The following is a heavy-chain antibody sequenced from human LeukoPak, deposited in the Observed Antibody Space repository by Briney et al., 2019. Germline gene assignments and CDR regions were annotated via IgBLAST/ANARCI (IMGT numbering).Heavy chain of an antibody. D-gene: IGHD1-26*01. Sequence: GGSLRLSCAASGFTFSSYWMSWVRQAPGKGLEWVANIKQDGSEKYYVDSVKGRFTISRDNAKNSLYLQMNSLRAEDTAVYYCARGSGSYSLYFDYWGQGTLVTVSS. J-gene: IGHJ4*02. CDR2: IKQDGSEK. CDR3: ARGSGSYSLYFDY. V-gene: IGHV3-7*01. CDR1: GFTFSSYW.